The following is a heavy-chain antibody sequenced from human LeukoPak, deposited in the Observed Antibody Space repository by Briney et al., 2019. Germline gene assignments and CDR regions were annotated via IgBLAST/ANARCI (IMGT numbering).Heavy chain of an antibody. V-gene: IGHV3-73*01. CDR1: GFTFSGSA. CDR2: IRSTANGYAT. J-gene: IGHJ4*02. CDR3: TGNYYGSGSYADFDY. D-gene: IGHD3-10*01. Sequence: GGSLTLSCAASGFTFSGSALHWVRHASGKGLEWVGRIRSTANGYATAYAASVKGRFTISRDDSKNTAYLQMDSLKTEDTAVHYCTGNYYGSGSYADFDYWGQGTLVTVSS.